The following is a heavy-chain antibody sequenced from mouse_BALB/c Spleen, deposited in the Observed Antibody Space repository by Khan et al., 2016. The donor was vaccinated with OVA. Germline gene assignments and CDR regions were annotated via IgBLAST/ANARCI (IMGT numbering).Heavy chain of an antibody. CDR2: ISSGGSFT. CDR1: GFTFSNYA. Sequence: EVELVESGGGLVKPGGSLKFSCAASGFTFSNYAMSWVRQTPEKRLEWVATISSGGSFTYYPDSVKGRFTISRDQAKNTLYLQMNSLRSEDTAMYYCARTPSYYGSNYFDYWGQGTTRTVSS. V-gene: IGHV5-9-3*01. D-gene: IGHD1-1*01. CDR3: ARTPSYYGSNYFDY. J-gene: IGHJ2*01.